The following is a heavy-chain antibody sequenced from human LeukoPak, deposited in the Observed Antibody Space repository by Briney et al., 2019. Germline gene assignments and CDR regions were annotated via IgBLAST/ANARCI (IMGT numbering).Heavy chain of an antibody. D-gene: IGHD3-16*01. V-gene: IGHV3-74*01. CDR3: ARDGLGGSVLGTNFDY. CDR2: IKTDGSST. J-gene: IGHJ4*02. Sequence: GGSLRLSCAASGFTFSSYWMHWVRQGPGKGLVWVSRIKTDGSSTDYADSVKGRFTISRDNSKNTLYLQMNSLRAEDTAVYYCARDGLGGSVLGTNFDYWGQGTLVTVSS. CDR1: GFTFSSYW.